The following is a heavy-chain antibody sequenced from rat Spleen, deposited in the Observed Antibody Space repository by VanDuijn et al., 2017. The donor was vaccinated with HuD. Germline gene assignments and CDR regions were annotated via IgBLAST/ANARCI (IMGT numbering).Heavy chain of an antibody. CDR3: TTGGAGAY. CDR1: GFTFSSYD. CDR2: ISYDGTTT. Sequence: EVELVESGGGLVQPGRSLKLSCVASGFTFSSYDMGWVRQAPTKGLEWVASISYDGTTTYYRDSVKGRFTISRDNAKSTLYLQMDSLRSEDTATYYCTTGGAGAYWGQGVMVTVSS. D-gene: IGHD1-1*01. V-gene: IGHV5-20*01. J-gene: IGHJ2*01.